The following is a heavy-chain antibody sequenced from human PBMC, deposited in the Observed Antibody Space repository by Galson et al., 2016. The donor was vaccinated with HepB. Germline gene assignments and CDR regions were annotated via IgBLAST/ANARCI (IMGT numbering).Heavy chain of an antibody. V-gene: IGHV3-23*01. CDR3: AKPDLSKRNVHYYGSGRFDY. Sequence: SLRLSCAASGFSLTDYAMTWVRQAPGKGLEWVSGISSYGRDTYYTDSVKGRFIISRDTSTNTVYLQMNSLRAEDTAVYFCAKPDLSKRNVHYYGSGRFDYWGQGTLVTVSS. CDR1: GFSLTDYA. J-gene: IGHJ4*02. CDR2: ISSYGRDT. D-gene: IGHD3-10*01.